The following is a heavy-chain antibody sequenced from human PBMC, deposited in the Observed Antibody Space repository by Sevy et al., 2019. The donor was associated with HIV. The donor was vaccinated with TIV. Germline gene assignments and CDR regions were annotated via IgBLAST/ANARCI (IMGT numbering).Heavy chain of an antibody. CDR1: GYTLNQLS. CDR2: FDPEDGET. CDR3: ATTKDYDESSGSPVDY. J-gene: IGHJ4*02. D-gene: IGHD3-22*01. V-gene: IGHV1-24*01. Sequence: ASVKVSCKVSGYTLNQLSMHWVRPAAGKGREWMGSFDPEDGETAYPQKFQGRVTMTEDTSIDTAYMELSSLRSEDTAVYYCATTKDYDESSGSPVDYWGQGTLVTVSS.